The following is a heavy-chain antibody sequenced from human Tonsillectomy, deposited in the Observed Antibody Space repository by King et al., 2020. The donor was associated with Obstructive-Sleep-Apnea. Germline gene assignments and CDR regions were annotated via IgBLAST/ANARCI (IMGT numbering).Heavy chain of an antibody. CDR3: AREGSTSFDY. J-gene: IGHJ4*02. Sequence: VQLVESGGGLVKPGGSLRLSCAASGFTFSTYRMNWVRQAPGKGLKWVSSISSGSSYIYYEDSVEGRFTISRDNAKNSLYLQLNSLRAEDTAVYYCAREGSTSFDYWGQGTLVTVSS. V-gene: IGHV3-21*01. D-gene: IGHD2-2*01. CDR2: ISSGSSYI. CDR1: GFTFSTYR.